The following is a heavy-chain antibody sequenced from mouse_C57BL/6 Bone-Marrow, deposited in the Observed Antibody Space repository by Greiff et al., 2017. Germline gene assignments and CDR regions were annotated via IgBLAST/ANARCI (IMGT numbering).Heavy chain of an antibody. J-gene: IGHJ3*01. CDR1: GYTFTSYG. CDR3: ASVHFPHYYGSSH. Sequence: QVQLKESGAELARPGASVKLSCKASGYTFTSYGISWVKQRTGQGLEWIGEIYPRSGNTYYNEKFKGKATLTADKSSSTAYMELRSLTSEDSAVYFCASVHFPHYYGSSHGGQGTLVTVSA. CDR2: IYPRSGNT. D-gene: IGHD1-1*01. V-gene: IGHV1-81*01.